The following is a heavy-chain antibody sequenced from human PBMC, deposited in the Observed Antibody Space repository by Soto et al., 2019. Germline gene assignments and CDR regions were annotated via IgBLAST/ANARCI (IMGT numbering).Heavy chain of an antibody. Sequence: HVQLEQSGAEVQKAGSSVKVSCKAFGGSVNSHAISWVRQAPGQGLEWMGGIIPMFGTPTYAQKFQAGVTISAEESTSTVYLDLSSLRSEDTTVYYCARSRNVAEFNDYGGNYHGFDIWGQGTRVTVSS. CDR1: GGSVNSHA. CDR2: IIPMFGTP. V-gene: IGHV1-69*01. D-gene: IGHD4-17*01. J-gene: IGHJ3*02. CDR3: ARSRNVAEFNDYGGNYHGFDI.